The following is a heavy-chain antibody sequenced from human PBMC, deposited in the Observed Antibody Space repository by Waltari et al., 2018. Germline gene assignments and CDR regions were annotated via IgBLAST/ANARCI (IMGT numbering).Heavy chain of an antibody. CDR3: ARDFEYTGSYGAFDM. V-gene: IGHV3-7*01. CDR2: INQDGSDK. D-gene: IGHD1-26*01. Sequence: VQLVESGGGLVQPGGSLRLSCGASGFPFSRYWMSWVRQAPGKGLEWGANINQDGSDKDYWDAVKGRFTISRDNAKDSLYLQMNGLRAEDTAIYYCARDFEYTGSYGAFDMWGQGTMVTVSS. J-gene: IGHJ3*02. CDR1: GFPFSRYW.